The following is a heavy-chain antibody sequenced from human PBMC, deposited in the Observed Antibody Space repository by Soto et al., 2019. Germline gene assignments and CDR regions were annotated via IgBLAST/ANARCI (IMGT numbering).Heavy chain of an antibody. D-gene: IGHD3-16*02. CDR1: GGSISSSSYY. CDR2: IYYSGST. V-gene: IGHV4-39*01. CDR3: ARAFYDYIWGSYRLNDYFDY. J-gene: IGHJ4*02. Sequence: SETLSLTCTVSGGSISSSSYYWGWIRQPPGKGLEWIGSIYYSGSTYYNPSLKSRVTISVDTSKNQFSLKLSSVTAADTAVYYCARAFYDYIWGSYRLNDYFDYWGQGTLVTVSS.